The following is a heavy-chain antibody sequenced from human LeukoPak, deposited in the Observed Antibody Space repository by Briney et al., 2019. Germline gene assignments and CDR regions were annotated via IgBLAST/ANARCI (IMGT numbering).Heavy chain of an antibody. D-gene: IGHD1-14*01. V-gene: IGHV3-7*03. CDR1: GFTFSTYW. J-gene: IGHJ6*02. CDR3: AKDLTDQYYYYDMDV. Sequence: GGSLRLSCAASGFTFSTYWMSWVRQAPGKGLEWVVNIKQDGSEKYYVDSVKGRFTMSRDNAKNSLYLQMNSLRAEDTALYYCAKDLTDQYYYYDMDVWGQGTTVTVSS. CDR2: IKQDGSEK.